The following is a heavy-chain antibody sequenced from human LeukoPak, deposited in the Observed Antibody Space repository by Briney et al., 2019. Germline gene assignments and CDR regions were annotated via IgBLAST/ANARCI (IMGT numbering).Heavy chain of an antibody. CDR1: GFTVSSNY. V-gene: IGHV3-53*01. CDR3: AVGYRGANTFDY. Sequence: PGGSLRLSCAASGFTVSSNYMSWVRQAPGGGLEWVSVIYIVVSTYYADSVKGRFTISRDNSKNTVYLQMNSPRAEDTAVYYCAVGYRGANTFDYWGQGTLVTVSS. CDR2: IYIVVST. D-gene: IGHD5-12*01. J-gene: IGHJ4*02.